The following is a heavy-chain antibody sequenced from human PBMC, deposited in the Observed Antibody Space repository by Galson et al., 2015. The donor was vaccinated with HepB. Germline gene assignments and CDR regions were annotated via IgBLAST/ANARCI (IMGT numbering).Heavy chain of an antibody. J-gene: IGHJ3*02. D-gene: IGHD3-22*01. CDR1: GFTFSSYA. CDR3: AKSSNYYDSSGYRDDDAFGI. CDR2: ISGSGGST. Sequence: SLRLSCAASGFTFSSYAMSWVRQAPGKGLEWVSAISGSGGSTYYADSVKGRFTISRDNSKNTLYLQMNSLRAEDTAVYYCAKSSNYYDSSGYRDDDAFGIWGQGTMVTVSS. V-gene: IGHV3-23*01.